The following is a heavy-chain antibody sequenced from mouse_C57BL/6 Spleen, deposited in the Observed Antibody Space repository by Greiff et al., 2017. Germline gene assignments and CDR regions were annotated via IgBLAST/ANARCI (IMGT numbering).Heavy chain of an antibody. CDR1: GYTFTDYN. Sequence: EVHLVESGPELVKPGASVKIPCKASGYTFTDYNMDWVKQSHGKSLEWIGDINPNNGGTIYNQKFKGKATLTVDKSSSTAYMELRSLTSEDTAVYYCARSGGYDSGTGAFDYWGQGTTLTVSS. CDR3: ARSGGYDSGTGAFDY. J-gene: IGHJ2*01. CDR2: INPNNGGT. D-gene: IGHD2-2*01. V-gene: IGHV1-18*01.